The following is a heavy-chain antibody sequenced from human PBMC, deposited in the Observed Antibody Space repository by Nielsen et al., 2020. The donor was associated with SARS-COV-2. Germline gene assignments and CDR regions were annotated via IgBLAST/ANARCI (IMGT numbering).Heavy chain of an antibody. Sequence: GESLKISCTGSGFTFGDYAMSWVRQAPGKGLEWVSYISSSGSTIYYADSVKGRFTISRDGAKNSLSLQMNSLRDEDTGVYYCARVYCTAGRCDYYYYGMDVWGQGTTVTVSS. CDR1: GFTFGDYA. J-gene: IGHJ6*02. CDR2: ISSSGSTI. V-gene: IGHV3-48*03. CDR3: ARVYCTAGRCDYYYYGMDV. D-gene: IGHD2-8*02.